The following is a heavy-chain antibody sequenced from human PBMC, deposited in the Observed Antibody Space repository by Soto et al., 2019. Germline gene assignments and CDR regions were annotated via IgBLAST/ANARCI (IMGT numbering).Heavy chain of an antibody. J-gene: IGHJ6*02. CDR2: IYYSGST. V-gene: IGHV4-39*01. CDR3: ARQNGDYIYYYGMDV. CDR1: GGSISSSSYY. Sequence: QLQLQESGPGLVKPSETLSLTCTVSGGSISSSSYYWGWIRQPPGKGLEWIGSIYYSGSTYYNPSLKRRVTISVDTSKNQFPLRLSSVTAADTAVYYCARQNGDYIYYYGMDVWGQGTTVTVSS. D-gene: IGHD4-17*01.